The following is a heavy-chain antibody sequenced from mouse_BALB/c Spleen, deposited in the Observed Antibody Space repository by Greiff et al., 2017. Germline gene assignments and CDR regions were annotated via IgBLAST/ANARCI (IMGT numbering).Heavy chain of an antibody. CDR1: GYTFTDYE. CDR3: TRRKNYGNLDYAMDY. J-gene: IGHJ4*01. Sequence: VQLQQSGAELVRPGASVTLSCKASGYTFTDYEMHWVKQTPVHGLEWIGAIDPETGGTAYNQKFKGKATLTADKSSSTAYMELRSLTSEDSAVYYCTRRKNYGNLDYAMDYWGQGTSVTVSS. CDR2: IDPETGGT. V-gene: IGHV1-15*01. D-gene: IGHD2-1*01.